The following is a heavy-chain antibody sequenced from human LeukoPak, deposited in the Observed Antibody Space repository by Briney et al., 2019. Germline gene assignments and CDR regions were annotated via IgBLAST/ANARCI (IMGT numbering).Heavy chain of an antibody. CDR1: GYTFTSYD. CDR2: MNPNSGNT. J-gene: IGHJ5*02. D-gene: IGHD3-9*01. CDR3: ARVGRYFDHPPHH. Sequence: VASVKVSCKASGYTFTSYDINWVRQATGQGLERMGWMNPNSGNTGYAQKFQGRVTMTRNTSISTAYMELSSLRSEDTAVYYCARVGRYFDHPPHHWGQGTLVTVSS. V-gene: IGHV1-8*01.